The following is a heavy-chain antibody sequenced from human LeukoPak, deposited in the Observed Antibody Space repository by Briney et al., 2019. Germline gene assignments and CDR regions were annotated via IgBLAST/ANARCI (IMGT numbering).Heavy chain of an antibody. D-gene: IGHD5-12*01. V-gene: IGHV3-30*03. Sequence: PGRSLRLSCAASGFTFSSYGMHWVRQAPGKGLEWVAVISYDGSNKYYADSVKGRFTISRDNSKNTLYLQMNSLRAEDTAVYYCARPRAPYSGYAYFDYWGQGTLVTVSS. CDR3: ARPRAPYSGYAYFDY. J-gene: IGHJ4*02. CDR1: GFTFSSYG. CDR2: ISYDGSNK.